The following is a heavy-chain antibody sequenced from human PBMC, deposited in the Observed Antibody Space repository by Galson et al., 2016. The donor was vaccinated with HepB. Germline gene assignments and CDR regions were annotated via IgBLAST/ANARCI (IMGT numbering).Heavy chain of an antibody. CDR1: GDTFSSYA. V-gene: IGHV1-69*13. CDR2: IIPLFGTA. Sequence: SVKVSCKAPGDTFSSYAISWVRQAPGQGLEWMGGIIPLFGTANYAQKFQGRVTITADESTSTAYMELSSLRSEDTAVYYCARRDYYGAGPSIYGMDVWGQGTTVTVSS. D-gene: IGHD3-10*01. J-gene: IGHJ6*02. CDR3: ARRDYYGAGPSIYGMDV.